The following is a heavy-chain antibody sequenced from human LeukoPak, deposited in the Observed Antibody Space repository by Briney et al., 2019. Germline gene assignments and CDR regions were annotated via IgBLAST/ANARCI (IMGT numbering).Heavy chain of an antibody. CDR1: GYSLTELS. D-gene: IGHD3-16*01. CDR2: FDPEDGET. V-gene: IGHV1-24*01. Sequence: ASVKVSCKVSGYSLTELSMHWVRQAPGKGLEWMGGFDPEDGETIYAQKFQGRVTMTEDTSTDTAYMELSSLRSEDTAVYYCATAHPTPGILGGWFDPWGQGTLVTVSS. J-gene: IGHJ5*02. CDR3: ATAHPTPGILGGWFDP.